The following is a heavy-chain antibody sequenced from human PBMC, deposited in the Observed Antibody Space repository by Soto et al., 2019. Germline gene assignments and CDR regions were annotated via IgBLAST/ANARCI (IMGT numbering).Heavy chain of an antibody. Sequence: PSETLSLTCAVSGGSITSGAYYWTWIRQHPGKGLEWIAYIHYSGRTYYNPSLKSRVTISVDTSNNQFSLKLSSVTAADTAVYYCARYYFDSSGYFNWFDPWGQGTLVTVSS. V-gene: IGHV4-31*11. CDR1: GGSITSGAYY. CDR2: IHYSGRT. J-gene: IGHJ5*02. D-gene: IGHD3-22*01. CDR3: ARYYFDSSGYFNWFDP.